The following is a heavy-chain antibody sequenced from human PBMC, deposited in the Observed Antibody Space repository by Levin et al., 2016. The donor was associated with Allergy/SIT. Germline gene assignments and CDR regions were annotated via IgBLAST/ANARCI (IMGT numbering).Heavy chain of an antibody. V-gene: IGHV6-1*01. Sequence: WIRQSPSRGLEWLGRTYYRSKWYNDYAVSVKSRITINPDTSKNQFSLQLNSVTPEDTAVYYCARAPSGGSYPFDYWGQGTLVTVSS. J-gene: IGHJ4*02. CDR2: TYYRSKWYN. D-gene: IGHD1-26*01. CDR3: ARAPSGGSYPFDY.